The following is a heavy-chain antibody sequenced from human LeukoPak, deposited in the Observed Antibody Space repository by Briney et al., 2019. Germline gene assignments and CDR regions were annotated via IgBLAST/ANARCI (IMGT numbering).Heavy chain of an antibody. CDR3: ARGGYSYGGLDY. Sequence: GGSLRLSCAASGFTFSGYDMHWVRQVTGKGLEWVSAIGATGDPYYPGSVKGRFIISRENAKNSLYLQMNSLRAGDTAVYYCARGGYSYGGLDYWGQGTLVTVSS. CDR1: GFTFSGYD. V-gene: IGHV3-13*05. J-gene: IGHJ4*02. CDR2: IGATGDP. D-gene: IGHD5-18*01.